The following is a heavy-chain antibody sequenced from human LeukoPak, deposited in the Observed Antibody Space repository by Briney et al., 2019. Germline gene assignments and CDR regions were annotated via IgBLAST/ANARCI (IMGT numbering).Heavy chain of an antibody. CDR1: GASISSYY. D-gene: IGHD3-16*01. Sequence: SETLSLTCTVSGASISSYYWSWIRQPPGKGLEWIGEIDHSGSTNYNPSLKSRVTITVDTSKNQFSLKLSSVTAADTAVYFCARGGEDYYFDYWGQGTLVTVSS. J-gene: IGHJ4*02. CDR3: ARGGEDYYFDY. V-gene: IGHV4-34*01. CDR2: IDHSGST.